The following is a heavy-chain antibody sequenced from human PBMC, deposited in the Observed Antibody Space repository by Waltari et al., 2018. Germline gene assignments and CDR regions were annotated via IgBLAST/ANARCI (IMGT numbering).Heavy chain of an antibody. CDR1: GYTFTSYD. J-gene: IGHJ4*02. D-gene: IGHD2-15*01. V-gene: IGHV1-8*02. CDR2: MNPTSGNT. Sequence: QVQLVQSGAEVKKPGASVKVSCKASGYTFTSYDINWVRQATGQGLEWMGWMNPTSGNTGYAQKFQGRVTMTRNTSISTAYMELSSLRSEDTAVYYCARWGYCSGGSCYWNLDYWGQGTLVTVSS. CDR3: ARWGYCSGGSCYWNLDY.